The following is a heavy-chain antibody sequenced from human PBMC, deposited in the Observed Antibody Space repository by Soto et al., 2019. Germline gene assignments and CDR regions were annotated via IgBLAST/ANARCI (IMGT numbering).Heavy chain of an antibody. D-gene: IGHD6-13*01. Sequence: SVKVSCKASGGTFSSYRFNWVRQARGQGLEWLGGVVPIYRTADYAQKFQGRVTITADESTRTVYLELSSLKSQDTALYYCARDSGAKLSSSWGQGTLVPSPQ. CDR1: GGTFSSYR. CDR2: VVPIYRTA. V-gene: IGHV1-69*13. CDR3: ARDSGAKLSSS. J-gene: IGHJ4*02.